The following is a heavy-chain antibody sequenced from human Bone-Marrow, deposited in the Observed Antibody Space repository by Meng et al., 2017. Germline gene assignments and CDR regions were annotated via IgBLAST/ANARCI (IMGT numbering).Heavy chain of an antibody. D-gene: IGHD3-10*01. Sequence: SETLSLTCTVSGGSISSYYWSWIRQPPGKGLEWIGYIYYSGRTNYNPSLKSRVTISVDTSKNQFSLKLSSVTAADTAVYYCARQALLLWFGKSDSWFDPWGQGTLVTVSS. CDR3: ARQALLLWFGKSDSWFDP. J-gene: IGHJ5*02. V-gene: IGHV4-59*08. CDR2: IYYSGRT. CDR1: GGSISSYY.